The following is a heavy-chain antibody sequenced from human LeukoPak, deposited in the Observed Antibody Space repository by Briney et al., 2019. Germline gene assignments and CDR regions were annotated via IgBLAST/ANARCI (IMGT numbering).Heavy chain of an antibody. J-gene: IGHJ4*02. D-gene: IGHD2-8*01. V-gene: IGHV5-51*01. Sequence: GESLKISCKGFGYNYTNYWIAWVRQMPGKGLEWMGIIWPGDSDTRYSPSFQGQVTISVDKSISTAYLQWSSLKASDTAIYYCARHGTISPGDYWGQGTLVTVSS. CDR2: IWPGDSDT. CDR1: GYNYTNYW. CDR3: ARHGTISPGDY.